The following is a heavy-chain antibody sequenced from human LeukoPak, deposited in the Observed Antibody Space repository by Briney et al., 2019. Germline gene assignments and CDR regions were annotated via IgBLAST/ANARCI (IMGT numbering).Heavy chain of an antibody. CDR2: IIPIFGTA. Sequence: SVKVSCKASGGTFSSYAIRWVRQAPGQGLEWMGGIIPIFGTANYAQKFQGRVTITADESTSTAYMELSSLRSEDTAVYYCAVQQLVQHPYYYFVMDVWGQGTTVTVSS. D-gene: IGHD6-13*01. CDR3: AVQQLVQHPYYYFVMDV. J-gene: IGHJ6*02. V-gene: IGHV1-69*13. CDR1: GGTFSSYA.